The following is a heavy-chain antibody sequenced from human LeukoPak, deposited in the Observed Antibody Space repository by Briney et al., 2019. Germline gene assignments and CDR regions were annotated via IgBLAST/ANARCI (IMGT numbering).Heavy chain of an antibody. CDR1: GFTVSSNY. V-gene: IGHV3-66*01. CDR3: AKVYSGCEGPEPIYRNYYYYYYMDV. D-gene: IGHD6-19*01. Sequence: PGGSLRLSCAASGFTVSSNYMSWVRQAPGKGLEWVSVIYSGGGTYFADSVKGRFTISRDNSKNTLYLQMNSLRAEDTAVYYCAKVYSGCEGPEPIYRNYYYYYYMDVWGKGTTVTISS. CDR2: IYSGGGT. J-gene: IGHJ6*03.